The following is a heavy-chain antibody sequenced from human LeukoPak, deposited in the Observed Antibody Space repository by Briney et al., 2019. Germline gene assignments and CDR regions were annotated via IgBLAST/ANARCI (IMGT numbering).Heavy chain of an antibody. J-gene: IGHJ4*02. CDR1: GFTFDDYA. Sequence: GGSLRLSCAASGFTFDDYAMHWVRQAPGKGLEWVSGISWNSGSIGYADSVKGRFTISRDNAKNSLYLQMNSLRAEDTAVYYCARDGHSGYDQIGFFDYWGQGTLVTVSS. CDR2: ISWNSGSI. V-gene: IGHV3-9*01. CDR3: ARDGHSGYDQIGFFDY. D-gene: IGHD5-12*01.